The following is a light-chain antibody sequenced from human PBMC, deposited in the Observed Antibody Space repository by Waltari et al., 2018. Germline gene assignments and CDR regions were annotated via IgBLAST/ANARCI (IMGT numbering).Light chain of an antibody. V-gene: IGLV2-23*02. CDR2: EVT. CDR1: SSDVGPYNL. CDR3: CSYAGSNTYV. Sequence: QSALTQPASVSGSPGKSTTISCSGSSSDVGPYNLFSWYQQHRGKVRKLMIYEVTERPSGVSNRFSASKSGNTASLTISGLQAEDEADYYCCSYAGSNTYVFGTGTKVIVL. J-gene: IGLJ1*01.